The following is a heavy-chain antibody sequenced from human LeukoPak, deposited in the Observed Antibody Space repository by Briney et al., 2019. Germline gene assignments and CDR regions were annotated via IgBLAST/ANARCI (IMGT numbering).Heavy chain of an antibody. CDR2: IHPSTGNP. Sequence: ASVKVSCKASGYTFTSYGISWVRQAPGQGLEWMGWIHPSTGNPTYAQGFTGRFVFSLDTSVSTTYLQISSLKAEDTAVYFCARAFQSLGGLSLPDYWGQGTLVTVSS. D-gene: IGHD3-16*02. CDR1: GYTFTSYG. CDR3: ARAFQSLGGLSLPDY. V-gene: IGHV7-4-1*02. J-gene: IGHJ4*02.